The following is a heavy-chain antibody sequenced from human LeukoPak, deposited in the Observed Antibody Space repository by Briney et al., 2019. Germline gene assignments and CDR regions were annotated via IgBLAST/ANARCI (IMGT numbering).Heavy chain of an antibody. V-gene: IGHV3-74*01. J-gene: IGHJ4*02. CDR2: INTDGSST. D-gene: IGHD5-24*01. Sequence: GGSLRLSCAASNFAFSTYAMTWVRQAPGKRLVWVSRINTDGSSTSYADSVKGRFTISRDNAKNTLYLQMNSLRAEDTAVYYCARVTRDGYKTGLDYWGQGTLVTVSS. CDR3: ARVTRDGYKTGLDY. CDR1: NFAFSTYA.